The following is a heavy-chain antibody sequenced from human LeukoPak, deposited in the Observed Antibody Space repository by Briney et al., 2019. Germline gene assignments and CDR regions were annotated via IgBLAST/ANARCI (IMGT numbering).Heavy chain of an antibody. CDR2: IKQDGSEK. V-gene: IGHV3-7*01. CDR1: GFTFSNFW. Sequence: GGSLRLSCAVSGFTFSNFWMSWVRQAPGKGLEWVANIKQDGSEKYYVDSVKGRFTISRDNAKNSLYLQMNSLRAEDTAVYYCARDLGGIVVVPAALGYWGQGTLVTVSS. J-gene: IGHJ4*02. CDR3: ARDLGGIVVVPAALGY. D-gene: IGHD2-2*01.